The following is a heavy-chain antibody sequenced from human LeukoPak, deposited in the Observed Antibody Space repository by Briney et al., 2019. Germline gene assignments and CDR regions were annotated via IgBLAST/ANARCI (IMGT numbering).Heavy chain of an antibody. Sequence: SETLSLTGAVYGGSFSGYYWSWIRQPPGKGLEWIGSIYDSGSTYYNPSLKSRVTISVDTSKNQFSLKLNSVTAADTAVYYCARHYGPWGQGTLVTVSS. V-gene: IGHV4-34*01. CDR1: GGSFSGYY. J-gene: IGHJ5*02. CDR3: ARHYGP. CDR2: IYDSGST. D-gene: IGHD3-16*01.